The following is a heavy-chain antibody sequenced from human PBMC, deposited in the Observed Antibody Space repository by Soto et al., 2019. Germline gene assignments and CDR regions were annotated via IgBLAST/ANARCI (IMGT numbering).Heavy chain of an antibody. J-gene: IGHJ6*02. CDR1: GYTFTSYG. CDR2: ISAYNGNT. CDR3: ASLRENGSGSYYNGYYYYGMDV. Sequence: GASVKVSCKASGYTFTSYGISWVRQAPGQGLEWMGWISAYNGNTNYAQKLQGRVTMTTDTSASTAYMELRSLRSDGTAVYYCASLRENGSGSYYNGYYYYGMDVWGQGTTVTVSS. D-gene: IGHD3-10*01. V-gene: IGHV1-18*01.